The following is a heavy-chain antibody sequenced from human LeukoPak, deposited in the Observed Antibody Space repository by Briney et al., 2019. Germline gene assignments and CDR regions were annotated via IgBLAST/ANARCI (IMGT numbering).Heavy chain of an antibody. CDR3: AAHQGYCSGGGCGPY. J-gene: IGHJ4*02. CDR2: IGNDGSNK. CDR1: GFTFSTFG. Sequence: QPGGSLRLSCAASGFTFSTFGMHWVRQAPGKGLEWLAFIGNDGSNKYYVDSVKGRFTISRDNSKNTLYLQMNTLRAEDTAVYHCAAHQGYCSGGGCGPYWGQGTQVTASS. D-gene: IGHD2-15*01. V-gene: IGHV3-30*02.